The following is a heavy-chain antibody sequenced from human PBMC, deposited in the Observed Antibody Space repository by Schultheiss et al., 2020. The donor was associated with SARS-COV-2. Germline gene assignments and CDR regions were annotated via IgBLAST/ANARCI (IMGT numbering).Heavy chain of an antibody. D-gene: IGHD5-12*01. CDR1: GGSFSGYY. V-gene: IGHV4-34*01. Sequence: SETLSLTCAVYGGSFSGYYWSWIRQPPGKGLEWIGEINHSGSTNYNPSLKSRVTISVDTSKNQFSLKLSSVTAADTAVYYCARRYSGYDWNWGQGTLVTVPQ. CDR2: INHSGST. CDR3: ARRYSGYDWN. J-gene: IGHJ4*02.